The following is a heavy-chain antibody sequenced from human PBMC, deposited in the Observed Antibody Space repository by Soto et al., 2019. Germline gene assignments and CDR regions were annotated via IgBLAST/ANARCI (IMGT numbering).Heavy chain of an antibody. Sequence: ASVKVSCKASGDTFTSYAMHWVRQAPGQRLEWMGWINAGNGNTKYSQKFQGRVTITRDTSASTAYMELSSLRSEDTAVYFCARAVAVPADFDYWGQGNMVTVSS. CDR1: GDTFTSYA. D-gene: IGHD6-19*01. CDR3: ARAVAVPADFDY. CDR2: INAGNGNT. J-gene: IGHJ4*02. V-gene: IGHV1-3*01.